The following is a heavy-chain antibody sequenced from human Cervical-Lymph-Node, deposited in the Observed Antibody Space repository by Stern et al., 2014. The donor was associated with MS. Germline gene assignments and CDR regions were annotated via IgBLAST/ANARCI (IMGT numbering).Heavy chain of an antibody. CDR3: TKAWDS. J-gene: IGHJ4*02. V-gene: IGHV1-8*01. Sequence: QVQLMESGAEVKKPGASVKVSCKTSGYTFTSDDINWVRQASGQGLEWMGWMSPDSVDTGYAQKFHGRLTITRDTTISTAYMELTTLRTDDTSVYYFTKAWDSWGQGTLVIVSS. CDR2: MSPDSVDT. CDR1: GYTFTSDD.